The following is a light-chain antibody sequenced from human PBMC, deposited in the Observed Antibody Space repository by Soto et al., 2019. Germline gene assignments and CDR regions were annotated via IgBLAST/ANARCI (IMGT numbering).Light chain of an antibody. CDR2: DVS. V-gene: IGLV2-14*01. Sequence: QSVLTQPASVSGSPGQSITFSCTGTSNDIGGYNYVSWYQQHPGKAPKLMIFDVSNRPSGVSYRFSGSKSGNTASLTISGLQAEDEDDYYCSSYTSSSTLLFGGGTKVTVL. CDR1: SNDIGGYNY. J-gene: IGLJ2*01. CDR3: SSYTSSSTLL.